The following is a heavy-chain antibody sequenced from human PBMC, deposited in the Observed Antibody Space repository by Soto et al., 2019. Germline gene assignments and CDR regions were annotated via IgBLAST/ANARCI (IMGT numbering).Heavy chain of an antibody. CDR2: IYYTGSM. CDR3: ARPVSSGSYSGAFDI. Sequence: QVQLQESGPGLVRPSETLSLTCTVSGGSISSYYWSWIRQPPGKGLEWIGYIYYTGSMNYNPSLESRVTISVDTSKNLFSLKLSSVTAADTAVYYCARPVSSGSYSGAFDIWGQGTMVTVSS. V-gene: IGHV4-59*08. J-gene: IGHJ3*02. CDR1: GGSISSYY. D-gene: IGHD1-26*01.